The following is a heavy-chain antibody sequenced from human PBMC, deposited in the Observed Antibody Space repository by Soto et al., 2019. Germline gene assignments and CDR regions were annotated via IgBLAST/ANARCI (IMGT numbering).Heavy chain of an antibody. Sequence: SETLSLTCIVSGGFIRSSSFYWGWIRQPPGKGLEWIANIHYTGSTYYNTSLKNRVNISVDTSQNQFSLNLSSVTAADTALYYCVRHSHDYGGFDYWGQGTLVTVSS. CDR2: IHYTGST. V-gene: IGHV4-39*01. D-gene: IGHD4-17*01. CDR3: VRHSHDYGGFDY. J-gene: IGHJ4*02. CDR1: GGFIRSSSFY.